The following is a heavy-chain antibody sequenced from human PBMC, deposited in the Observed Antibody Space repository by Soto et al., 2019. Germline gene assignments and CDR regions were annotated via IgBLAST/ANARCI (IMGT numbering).Heavy chain of an antibody. Sequence: PSETLSLTCAVYGAFFSGHCWTWIRQPPGKGLEWIGEIYHGGKTTYIPPLRSRVTISLDTSKSQFSLKLSSVTAADTAVYYCARVGYSSSAGWFDPWGQGSLVTVSS. CDR3: ARVGYSSSAGWFDP. CDR1: GAFFSGHC. D-gene: IGHD6-6*01. V-gene: IGHV4-34*01. CDR2: IYHGGKT. J-gene: IGHJ5*02.